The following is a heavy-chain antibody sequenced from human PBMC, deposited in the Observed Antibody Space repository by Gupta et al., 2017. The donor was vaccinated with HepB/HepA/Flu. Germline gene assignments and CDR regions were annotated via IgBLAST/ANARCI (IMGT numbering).Heavy chain of an antibody. D-gene: IGHD3-22*01. CDR2: ISGYNGNT. CDR1: GYTFVNHG. V-gene: IGHV1-18*01. Sequence: QIQLVQSGAEVKKPGASVKVSCKASGYTFVNHGISWVRQAPGQGLERMGGISGYNGNTDYGQEVQGRVTMTIDSSTGIAYMELRSLRSDDTAVYYCARGADSSGYFRSSPEKTPSSQNAMDVWGQGTTVTVSS. J-gene: IGHJ6*02. CDR3: ARGADSSGYFRSSPEKTPSSQNAMDV.